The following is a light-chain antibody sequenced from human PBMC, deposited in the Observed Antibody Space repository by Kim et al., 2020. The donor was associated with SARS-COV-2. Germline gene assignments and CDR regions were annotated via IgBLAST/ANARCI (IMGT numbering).Light chain of an antibody. Sequence: RATINCRSSQTVLYNSNNKNYLAWYQQKPGQAPMLLIYWASIRESGVSDRFSGRGSERDFTLTISSLQAEDVAVYYCQQYYSTPPSFGQGTKLEI. CDR3: QQYYSTPPS. CDR2: WAS. CDR1: QTVLYNSNNKNY. V-gene: IGKV4-1*01. J-gene: IGKJ2*03.